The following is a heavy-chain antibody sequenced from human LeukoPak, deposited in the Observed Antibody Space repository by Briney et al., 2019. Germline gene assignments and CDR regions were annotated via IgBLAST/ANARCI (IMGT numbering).Heavy chain of an antibody. CDR3: ARAHYDILTGYYPYY. CDR1: GGSISSYY. V-gene: IGHV4-4*09. D-gene: IGHD3-9*01. CDR2: IYTSGST. J-gene: IGHJ4*02. Sequence: SETLSLTCTVSGGSISSYYWSWIRQPPGKGLEWIGYIYTSGSTNYNPSLKSRVTISVDTSKNQFSLKLSSVTAADTAVYYCARAHYDILTGYYPYYWGQGTLVTVSS.